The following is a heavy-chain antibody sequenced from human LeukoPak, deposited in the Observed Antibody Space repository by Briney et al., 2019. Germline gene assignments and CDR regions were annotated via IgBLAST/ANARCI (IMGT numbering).Heavy chain of an antibody. CDR1: GGSFSGYY. CDR2: INHSGST. Sequence: SETLSLTCAVYGGSFSGYYWSWIRQPPGKGLEWIGEINHSGSTTYNPSLKSRVTMSVDTSKNQFSLKLSSVTAADTAVYYCARDRGTWNDDGFDYWGQGTLVTVSS. CDR3: ARDRGTWNDDGFDY. V-gene: IGHV4-34*01. J-gene: IGHJ4*02. D-gene: IGHD1-1*01.